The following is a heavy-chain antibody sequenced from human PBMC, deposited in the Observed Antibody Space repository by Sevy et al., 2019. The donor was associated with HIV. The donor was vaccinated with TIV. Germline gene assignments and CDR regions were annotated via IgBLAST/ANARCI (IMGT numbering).Heavy chain of an antibody. CDR3: TRWKAAQSIFDY. D-gene: IGHD6-13*01. CDR2: LKSDVYGGTV. CDR1: GFTFGDYC. J-gene: IGHJ4*02. Sequence: GGSLRLSCTASGFTFGDYCMSWVRQAPGKGLEWVAFLKSDVYGGTVDHAASVRGRFVISRDDSKTIAYLQMNDLKTEDTGVYYCTRWKAAQSIFDYCGQEAPVTVS. V-gene: IGHV3-49*04.